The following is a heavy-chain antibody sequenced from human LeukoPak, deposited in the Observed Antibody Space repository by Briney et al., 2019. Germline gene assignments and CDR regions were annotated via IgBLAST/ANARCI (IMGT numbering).Heavy chain of an antibody. D-gene: IGHD5-12*01. CDR2: INPNSGST. CDR3: ARDLVPTITNWFDP. J-gene: IGHJ5*02. V-gene: IGHV1-2*02. CDR1: GYTFTGYY. Sequence: ASVKVSCKASGYTFTGYYMHWVRQAPGQGLEWMGWINPNSGSTTYAQKFQGRVTMTRDTSISTAYMELSRLRSDDTAVYYCARDLVPTITNWFDPWGQGTLVTVSS.